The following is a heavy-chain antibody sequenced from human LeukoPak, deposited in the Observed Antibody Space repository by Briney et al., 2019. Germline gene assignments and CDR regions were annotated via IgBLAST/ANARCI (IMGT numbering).Heavy chain of an antibody. D-gene: IGHD6-25*01. J-gene: IGHJ3*02. V-gene: IGHV4-59*01. CDR1: GGSISSYY. Sequence: SETLSLTCTVSGGSISSYYWSWIRQPPGKGLEWIGYIYYSGSTNYNPYLKSRVTISVDTSKNQFSLKLSSVTAADTAVYYCARSSSAYDAFDIWGQGTMVTVSS. CDR3: ARSSSAYDAFDI. CDR2: IYYSGST.